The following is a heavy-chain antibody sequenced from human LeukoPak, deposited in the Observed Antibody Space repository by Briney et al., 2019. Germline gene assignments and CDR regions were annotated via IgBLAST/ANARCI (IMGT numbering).Heavy chain of an antibody. CDR2: IYYSGST. Sequence: SETLSLTCTVSGDSISSYYWSWIRQPPGKGLEWIGYIYYSGSTNYNPSLKSRVTLSVDTSKNQFSLKLSSVTAADTAVYYCARIVAWYDAFDVWGQGTMVTVSS. D-gene: IGHD5-12*01. CDR1: GDSISSYY. V-gene: IGHV4-59*01. CDR3: ARIVAWYDAFDV. J-gene: IGHJ3*01.